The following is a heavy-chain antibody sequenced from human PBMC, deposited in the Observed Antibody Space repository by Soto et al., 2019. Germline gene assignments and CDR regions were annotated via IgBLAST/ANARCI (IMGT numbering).Heavy chain of an antibody. CDR3: ARAVGATWTQNFDY. CDR1: GGSISSYY. D-gene: IGHD1-26*01. J-gene: IGHJ4*02. CDR2: IYYSGST. Sequence: QVQLQESGPGLVKPSETLSLTCTVSGGSISSYYWSWIRQPPGKGLEWIGYIYYSGSTNYNPSLKSRVTISVDTSKNQFSLKLSSVTAADTAVYCCARAVGATWTQNFDYWGQGTLVTVS. V-gene: IGHV4-59*01.